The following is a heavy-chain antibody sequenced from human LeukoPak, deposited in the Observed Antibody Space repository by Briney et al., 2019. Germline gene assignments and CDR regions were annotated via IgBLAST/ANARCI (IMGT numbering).Heavy chain of an antibody. J-gene: IGHJ5*02. CDR3: ARVYSSSHNWFDT. CDR2: IYHSGST. CDR1: GGSISSGTYY. V-gene: IGHV4-39*07. Sequence: SETLSLTCTVSGGSISSGTYYWGWIRQPPGKGLEWIGSIYHSGSTYYNPSLESRVTLSVDTSKTQFSLRLSSLTAADTAVYYCARVYSSSHNWFDTWGQGTQVTVSS. D-gene: IGHD6-13*01.